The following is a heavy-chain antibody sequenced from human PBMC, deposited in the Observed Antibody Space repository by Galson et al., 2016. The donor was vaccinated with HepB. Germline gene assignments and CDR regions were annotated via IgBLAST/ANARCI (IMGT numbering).Heavy chain of an antibody. J-gene: IGHJ4*02. CDR1: GFSLSTTGMS. V-gene: IGHV2-70*01. CDR2: IDWDDDK. Sequence: PALVKPTQTVTLTCSFSGFSLSTTGMSVAWIRQPPGKALEWLALIDWDDDKFYNTSLKTRLTISKGTSNDQVVLTVTDMDPLDTATYYCARISDPYSNGWYGGADHWGQGTLVTVSS. CDR3: ARISDPYSNGWYGGADH. D-gene: IGHD6-19*01.